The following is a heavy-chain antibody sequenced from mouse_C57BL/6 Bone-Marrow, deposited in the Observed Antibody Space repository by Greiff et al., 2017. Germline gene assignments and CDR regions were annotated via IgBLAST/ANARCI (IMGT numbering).Heavy chain of an antibody. D-gene: IGHD1-1*01. CDR3: TTELPYFDV. V-gene: IGHV14-4*01. Sequence: EVQLQQSGAELVRPGASVKLSCTASGFNIKDDYMHWVKQRPEQGLEWIGWIDPENGDNAYASKFQGKATITADTSSNTAYLLLSRLTSENTAVYYCTTELPYFDVWGTGTTVTVSS. J-gene: IGHJ1*03. CDR1: GFNIKDDY. CDR2: IDPENGDN.